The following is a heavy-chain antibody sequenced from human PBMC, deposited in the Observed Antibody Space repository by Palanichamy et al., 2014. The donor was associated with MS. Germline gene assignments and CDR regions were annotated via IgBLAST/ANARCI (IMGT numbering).Heavy chain of an antibody. J-gene: IGHJ4*02. CDR2: ISGGGGST. V-gene: IGHV3-23*01. D-gene: IGHD6-13*01. CDR3: AKAVGSSWPIDY. CDR1: GFTFSSYA. Sequence: EVQLLESGGGLVQPGGSLRLSCAASGFTFSSYATSWVRQAPGKGLEWVSVISGGGGSTYYADSVKGRFTISRDNSKNTLYLQMNSLRAEDTAVYYCAKAVGSSWPIDYWGQGTLVTVSS.